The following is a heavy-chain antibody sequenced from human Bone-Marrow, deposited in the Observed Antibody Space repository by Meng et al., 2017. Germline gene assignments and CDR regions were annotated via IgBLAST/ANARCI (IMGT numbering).Heavy chain of an antibody. Sequence: GGSLRLSCAASGFTFSDYYMAWIRQAPGKGLEWVSYISASGSVAYYTDSVKGRFTISRDNANNSLFLQMNSLRAEDAAVYYCARDCTVGAFDIWGQGTMVTVSS. CDR1: GFTFSDYY. CDR3: ARDCTVGAFDI. V-gene: IGHV3-11*01. CDR2: ISASGSVA. D-gene: IGHD2-8*01. J-gene: IGHJ3*02.